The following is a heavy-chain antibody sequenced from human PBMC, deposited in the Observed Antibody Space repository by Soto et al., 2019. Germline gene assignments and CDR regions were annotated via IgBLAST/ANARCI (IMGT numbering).Heavy chain of an antibody. CDR1: GFTFSSYG. CDR3: ARDLPYYYDSSAHIGGDY. D-gene: IGHD3-22*01. V-gene: IGHV3-33*01. Sequence: GGSLRLSCAASGFTFSSYGMHWVRQAPGKGLEWVAVIWYDGSNKYYADSVKGRFTISRDNSKNTLYLQMNSLRAEDTAVYYCARDLPYYYDSSAHIGGDYWGQGTLVTVSS. J-gene: IGHJ4*02. CDR2: IWYDGSNK.